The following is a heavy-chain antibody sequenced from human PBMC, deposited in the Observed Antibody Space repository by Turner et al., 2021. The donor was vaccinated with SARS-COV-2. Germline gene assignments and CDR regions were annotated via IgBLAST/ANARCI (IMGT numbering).Heavy chain of an antibody. CDR1: GGSISSGGYY. J-gene: IGHJ6*02. CDR2: IYYSGST. V-gene: IGHV4-31*03. Sequence: QVQLQESGPGLVKPSQTLSLTCTVSGGSISSGGYYWSWIRQHPGKGLEWIGCIYYSGSTYYNPSLKSRVTISVDTSKNQFSLRLSSVTAADTAVYFCARAVAVASYYYYGLDVWGQGTPVTVSS. D-gene: IGHD6-19*01. CDR3: ARAVAVASYYYYGLDV.